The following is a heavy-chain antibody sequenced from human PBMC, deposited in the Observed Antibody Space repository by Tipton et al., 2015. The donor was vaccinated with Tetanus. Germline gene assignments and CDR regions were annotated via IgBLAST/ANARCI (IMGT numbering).Heavy chain of an antibody. CDR3: ARDMRGEGGGWYTDY. J-gene: IGHJ4*02. D-gene: IGHD6-19*01. CDR1: GDSVSSNSAA. V-gene: IGHV4-61*01. Sequence: GLVKPSQTLSLTCAISGDSVSSNSAAWNWIRQSPGKGLEWIGYIYYSGSTNYNPSLKSRVTISVDTSKNQFSLKLSSVTAADTAVYYCARDMRGEGGGWYTDYWGQGTLVTVSS. CDR2: IYYSGST.